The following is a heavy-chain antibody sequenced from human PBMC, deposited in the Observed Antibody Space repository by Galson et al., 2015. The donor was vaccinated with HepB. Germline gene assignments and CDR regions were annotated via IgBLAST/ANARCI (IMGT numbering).Heavy chain of an antibody. J-gene: IGHJ4*02. CDR3: AVVVFGYFDY. CDR1: GNAFTKNT. V-gene: IGHV1-46*03. Sequence: SVKVSCKASGNAFTKNTISWVRQAPGQGLEWIGLINPLGGSTVYADQFQDRVTMTSDTSTDTAYLELNRLRLDDTAIYYCAVVVFGYFDYWGQGTLVTVSS. D-gene: IGHD3-22*01. CDR2: INPLGGST.